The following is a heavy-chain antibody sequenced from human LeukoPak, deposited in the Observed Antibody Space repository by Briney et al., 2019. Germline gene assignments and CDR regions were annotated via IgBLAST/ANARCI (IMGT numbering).Heavy chain of an antibody. D-gene: IGHD4-11*01. Sequence: SETLSLTCTVSGGSISSYYWSWIRQPPGKGLEWIGYIYYSGSTNYNPSLKSRVTISVDTSKNQFSLRLSSVTAADTAVYYCAREQYLAYDVFGFWGQGTMVTVSS. CDR1: GGSISSYY. J-gene: IGHJ3*01. CDR2: IYYSGST. V-gene: IGHV4-59*01. CDR3: AREQYLAYDVFGF.